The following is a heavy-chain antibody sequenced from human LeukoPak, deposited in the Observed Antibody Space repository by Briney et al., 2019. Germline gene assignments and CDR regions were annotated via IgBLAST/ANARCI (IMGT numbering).Heavy chain of an antibody. CDR2: IYHSGST. CDR1: GGSISSGGYY. J-gene: IGHJ3*02. D-gene: IGHD2-21*01. CDR3: ARDTGPYSVNAFDI. V-gene: IGHV4-30-2*01. Sequence: PSETLSLTCTVSGGSISSGGYYWSWIRQPPGKGLEWIGYIYHSGSTYYNPSLKSRVTISVDRSKNQFSLKLSSVTAADTAVYYCARDTGPYSVNAFDIWGQGTMVTVSS.